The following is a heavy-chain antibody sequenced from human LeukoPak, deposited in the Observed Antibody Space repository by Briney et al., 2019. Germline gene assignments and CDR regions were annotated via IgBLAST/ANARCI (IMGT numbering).Heavy chain of an antibody. V-gene: IGHV3-30*02. Sequence: GGSLRLSCAASGFTFSSYGIHWVRQAPGKGLEWVTFIGYDGRNKYYADSVKGRFTISRDNSKNTLYLQMNSLRAEDTAVYYCARDTLGYCSSTSCSFDYWGQGTLVTVSS. J-gene: IGHJ4*02. D-gene: IGHD2-2*01. CDR2: IGYDGRNK. CDR1: GFTFSSYG. CDR3: ARDTLGYCSSTSCSFDY.